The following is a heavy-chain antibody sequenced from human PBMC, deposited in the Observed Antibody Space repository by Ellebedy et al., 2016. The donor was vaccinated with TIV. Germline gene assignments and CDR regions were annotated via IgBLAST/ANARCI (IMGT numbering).Heavy chain of an antibody. J-gene: IGHJ4*02. D-gene: IGHD3-16*01. CDR1: AGSVRSSSFH. CDR3: ARRSPQMSWYFDY. CDR2: IYYSGNT. Sequence: SETLSLTXAVSAGSVRSSSFHWGWIRQPPGKGLDWIGPIYYSGNTYYNPSLKSRVTMSIDTPKNQVSLNLGSVTAADTAVYYCARRSPQMSWYFDYWGQGTLVSVSS. V-gene: IGHV4-39*01.